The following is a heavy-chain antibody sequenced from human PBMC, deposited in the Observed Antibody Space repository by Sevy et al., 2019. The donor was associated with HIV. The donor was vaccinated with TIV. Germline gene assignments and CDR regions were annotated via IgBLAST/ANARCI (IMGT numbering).Heavy chain of an antibody. CDR2: ISYDGSNK. D-gene: IGHD2-15*01. J-gene: IGHJ6*02. V-gene: IGHV3-30*18. CDR1: GFTFSSYG. CDR3: AKEDSSEGYCSGGSCAAPGYYYYGMDV. Sequence: GGSLRLSCAASGFTFSSYGMHWVRQAPVKGLEWVAVISYDGSNKYYADSVKGRFTISRDNSKNTLYLQMNSLRAEDTAVYYCAKEDSSEGYCSGGSCAAPGYYYYGMDVWGQGTTVTVSS.